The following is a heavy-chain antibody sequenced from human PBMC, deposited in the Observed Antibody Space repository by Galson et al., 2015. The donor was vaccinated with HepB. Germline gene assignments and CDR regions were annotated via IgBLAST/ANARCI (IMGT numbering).Heavy chain of an antibody. Sequence: SLRLSCAASGFTFSSYAMTWVRQAPGKGLEWVSDISGNGGSTNYADSVRGRFTISRDNSKNTLYLQMSSLRAEDTAVYYCAKDRSTMVAAGNDYWGQGTLVTVSS. CDR1: GFTFSSYA. CDR3: AKDRSTMVAAGNDY. CDR2: ISGNGGST. D-gene: IGHD3-10*01. V-gene: IGHV3-23*01. J-gene: IGHJ4*02.